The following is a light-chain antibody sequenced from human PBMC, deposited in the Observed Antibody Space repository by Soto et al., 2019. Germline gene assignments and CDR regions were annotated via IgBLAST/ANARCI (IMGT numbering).Light chain of an antibody. J-gene: IGLJ2*01. CDR3: KSYSSSTAHVV. CDR2: DVT. V-gene: IGLV2-14*03. Sequence: QSALTQPASVSGSPGRSVTISCTGTSTDVGDFNYVSWYQHLPGRAPKLIIYDVTNLPSGISYRFSASKSGRTASLTISGLQAEYEADYYCKSYSSSTAHVVFGGGTKLTVL. CDR1: STDVGDFNY.